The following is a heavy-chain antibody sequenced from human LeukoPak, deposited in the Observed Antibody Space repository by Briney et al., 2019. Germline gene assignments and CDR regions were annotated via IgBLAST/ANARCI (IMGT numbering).Heavy chain of an antibody. D-gene: IGHD2/OR15-2a*01. CDR3: AKASSNYFYYFEY. J-gene: IGHJ4*02. CDR2: ISSSSTNT. CDR1: GFTFSDYF. Sequence: GGSLRLSCAASGFTFSDYFMAWIRRAPGKGLEWVSFISSSSTNTNYADSVKGRFTLSRDNSKNTLYLQTNTLRDEDTAVYYCAKASSNYFYYFEYWGQGTLVTVSS. V-gene: IGHV3-11*06.